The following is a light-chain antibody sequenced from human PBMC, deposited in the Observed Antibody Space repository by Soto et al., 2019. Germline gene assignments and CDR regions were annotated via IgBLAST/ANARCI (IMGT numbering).Light chain of an antibody. Sequence: QSALTQPRSVSGSPGQSVTISCTGTGSDVGGYDFVSWYQQHPGKAPELMIYDVTKRPSGVPDRFSGSKSGNTASLTISGLQADDEVDYYCCSFAGTYTVVFGGGTKLTVL. V-gene: IGLV2-11*01. CDR2: DVT. J-gene: IGLJ2*01. CDR1: GSDVGGYDF. CDR3: CSFAGTYTVV.